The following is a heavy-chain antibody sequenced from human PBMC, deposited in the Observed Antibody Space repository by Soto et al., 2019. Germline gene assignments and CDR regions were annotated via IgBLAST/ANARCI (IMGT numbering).Heavy chain of an antibody. D-gene: IGHD5-12*01. CDR1: GFTFSSHS. CDR2: ISSSSNAI. V-gene: IGHV3-48*01. J-gene: IGHJ5*02. Sequence: GGSLRLSCAASGFTFSSHSMDWVRQAPGKGLEWVSYISSSSNAIYYADSVKGRFTISRDNAKNSLYLQMNSLTAEDTAVYYCARDFSGYSGYDPYNWFDPWGQGTLVTVSS. CDR3: ARDFSGYSGYDPYNWFDP.